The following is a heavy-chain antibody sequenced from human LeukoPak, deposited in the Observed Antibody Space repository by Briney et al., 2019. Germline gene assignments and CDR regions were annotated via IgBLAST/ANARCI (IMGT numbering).Heavy chain of an antibody. J-gene: IGHJ4*02. Sequence: SETLSLTCTVSGGSISSSSYYWGWIRQPPGKGLEWIGSIYYSGSTYYNPSLKSRVTISVDTSKNQFSLKLSSVTAADTAVYYCASGIVVVVAATNYFDYWGQGTLVTVSS. CDR2: IYYSGST. D-gene: IGHD2-15*01. CDR1: GGSISSSSYY. CDR3: ASGIVVVVAATNYFDY. V-gene: IGHV4-39*07.